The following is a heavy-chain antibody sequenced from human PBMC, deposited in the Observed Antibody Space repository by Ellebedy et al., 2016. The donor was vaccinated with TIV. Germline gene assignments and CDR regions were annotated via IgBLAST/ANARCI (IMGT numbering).Heavy chain of an antibody. D-gene: IGHD1-26*01. V-gene: IGHV3-33*08. CDR3: ATTPVGSGTYYDFDY. CDR2: IWNDGSNK. J-gene: IGHJ4*02. CDR1: GFTFEDYG. Sequence: GGSLRLXXAASGFTFEDYGMHWVRQAPGKGLEWVALIWNDGSNKYYADSVKGRFTISRDNARNTLYLQMNSLRAEDTAVYYCATTPVGSGTYYDFDYWGQGTLVTVSS.